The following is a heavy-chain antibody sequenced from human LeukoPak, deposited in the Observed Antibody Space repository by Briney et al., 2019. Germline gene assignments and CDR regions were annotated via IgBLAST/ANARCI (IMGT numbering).Heavy chain of an antibody. Sequence: GGSLRLSCAASGFTVSSNYMSWVRQAPGKGLEWVSVIYSGGSTYYADSVKGRFTISGDNSKNTLYLQMNSLRAEDTAVYYCARDHSGSYYVGGIDYWGQGTLVTVSS. CDR2: IYSGGST. J-gene: IGHJ4*02. V-gene: IGHV3-53*01. CDR1: GFTVSSNY. CDR3: ARDHSGSYYVGGIDY. D-gene: IGHD1-26*01.